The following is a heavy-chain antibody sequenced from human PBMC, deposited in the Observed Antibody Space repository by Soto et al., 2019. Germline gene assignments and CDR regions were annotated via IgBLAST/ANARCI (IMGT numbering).Heavy chain of an antibody. J-gene: IGHJ4*02. CDR3: ARGLPDYGDYYFDY. CDR1: GFTFSSYS. CDR2: ISSSSSYI. D-gene: IGHD4-17*01. V-gene: IGHV3-21*01. Sequence: PGGSLRLSCAASGFTFSSYSMNWVRQAPGKGLEWVSSISSSSSYIYYADSVKGRFTISRDNAKNSLYLQMHSLRAEDTAVCYCARGLPDYGDYYFDYWGQGTLVTVSS.